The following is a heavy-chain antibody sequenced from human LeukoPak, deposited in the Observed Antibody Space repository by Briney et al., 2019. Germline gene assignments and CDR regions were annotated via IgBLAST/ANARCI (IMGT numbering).Heavy chain of an antibody. V-gene: IGHV4-31*03. CDR1: GGSNSSGGYY. D-gene: IGHD3-10*01. CDR2: IYYSGST. CDR3: ARDSRSYYGSGANGMDV. Sequence: TSETLSLTCTVSGGSNSSGGYYWSWIRQHPGKGLEWIGYIYYSGSTYYNPSLKSRVTISVDTSKNQFSLKLSSVTAADTAVYYCARDSRSYYGSGANGMDVWGQGTTVTVSS. J-gene: IGHJ6*02.